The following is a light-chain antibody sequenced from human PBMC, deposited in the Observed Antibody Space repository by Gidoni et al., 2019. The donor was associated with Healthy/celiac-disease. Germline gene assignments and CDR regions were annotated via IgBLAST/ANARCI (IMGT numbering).Light chain of an antibody. CDR2: LGS. Sequence: DIVMTQSPLSLPVTPGEPASISCRSSQSLLHSNGYNYLDWYLQKPGQSPQLLVYLGSNLASGVPDRFSGSGSGTDFTLKISRVEAEDVGVYYCMQALQTPFTFGPXTKVDIK. V-gene: IGKV2-28*01. J-gene: IGKJ3*01. CDR3: MQALQTPFT. CDR1: QSLLHSNGYNY.